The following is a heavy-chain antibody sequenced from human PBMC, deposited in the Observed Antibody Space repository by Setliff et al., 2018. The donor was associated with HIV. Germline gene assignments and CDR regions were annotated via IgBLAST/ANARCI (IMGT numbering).Heavy chain of an antibody. V-gene: IGHV1-2*06. J-gene: IGHJ3*01. Sequence: ASVKVSCKASGYTFTGYYMHWVRQATGQGLEWMGRINPNSGGTNYPQKFQGRVTMTRDTSISTVYMELSRLRSDDTAVYYCARGTRVGANDAFDLWGQGTMVTVSS. D-gene: IGHD1-26*01. CDR1: GYTFTGYY. CDR2: INPNSGGT. CDR3: ARGTRVGANDAFDL.